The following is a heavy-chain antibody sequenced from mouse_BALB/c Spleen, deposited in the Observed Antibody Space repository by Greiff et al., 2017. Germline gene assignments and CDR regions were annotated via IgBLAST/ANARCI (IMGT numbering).Heavy chain of an antibody. CDR1: GFTFSSYG. Sequence: DVMLVESGGGLVQPGGSLKLSCAASGFTFSSYGMSWVRQTPDKRLELVATINSNGGSTYYPDSVKGRFTISRDNAKNTLYLQMSSLKSEDTAMYYCARDEKDYYDYDDGDYYAMDYWGQGTSVTVSS. CDR3: ARDEKDYYDYDDGDYYAMDY. D-gene: IGHD2-4*01. J-gene: IGHJ4*01. CDR2: INSNGGST. V-gene: IGHV5-6-3*01.